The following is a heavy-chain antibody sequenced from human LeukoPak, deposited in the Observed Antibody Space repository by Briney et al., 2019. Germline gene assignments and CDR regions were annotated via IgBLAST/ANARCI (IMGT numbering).Heavy chain of an antibody. D-gene: IGHD6-13*01. CDR3: AKVKGYSSSWYA. CDR2: ISGSGGST. CDR1: GFTVSSYY. V-gene: IGHV3-23*01. J-gene: IGHJ5*02. Sequence: GGSLRLSCAASGFTVSSYYMSWVRQAPGKGLEWVSAISGSGGSTYYADSVKGRFTISRDNSKNTLYLQMNSLRAEDTAVYYCAKVKGYSSSWYAWGQGTLVTVSS.